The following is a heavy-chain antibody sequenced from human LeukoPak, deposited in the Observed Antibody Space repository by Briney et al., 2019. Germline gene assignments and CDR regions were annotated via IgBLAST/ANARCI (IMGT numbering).Heavy chain of an antibody. Sequence: GGSLRLSCAASGFTFSDYYMSWLRQAPGKGLEWVSYISSSSSYTNYADSVKRRFTISRDNAKNSLYLQMNSLRAEDTAVYYCATSSGWYTYYFDYWGQGTLVTVSS. CDR3: ATSSGWYTYYFDY. D-gene: IGHD6-19*01. CDR2: ISSSSSYT. CDR1: GFTFSDYY. J-gene: IGHJ4*02. V-gene: IGHV3-11*06.